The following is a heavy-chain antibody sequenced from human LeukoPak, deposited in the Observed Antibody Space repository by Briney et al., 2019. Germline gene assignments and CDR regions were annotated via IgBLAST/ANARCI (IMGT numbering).Heavy chain of an antibody. V-gene: IGHV3-23*01. D-gene: IGHD2-15*01. Sequence: PGGSLRLSCAASGFTFSTYAMSWVRQAPGKGLEWVSTISGSDGSTYYADSVKGRFTISRDNSKNTLYLQMKSLRAEDTAAYYCAKSGLNRFDYWGQGTLVTVSS. CDR3: AKSGLNRFDY. CDR1: GFTFSTYA. J-gene: IGHJ4*02. CDR2: ISGSDGST.